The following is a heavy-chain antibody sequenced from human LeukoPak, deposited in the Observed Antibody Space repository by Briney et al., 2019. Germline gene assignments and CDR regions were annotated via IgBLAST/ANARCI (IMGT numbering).Heavy chain of an antibody. CDR2: IYPGDSDT. CDR1: GYSFTSYW. CDR3: ARHRGPQLIAAEIDY. V-gene: IGHV5-51*01. D-gene: IGHD6-13*01. Sequence: GESLKISCKGSGYSFTSYWIGWVRQMPGKGLEWMGIIYPGDSDTRYSPSFQGQVTISADKSISTAYLQWSSLKASDTAMYYCARHRGPQLIAAEIDYWGQGTLVTVSS. J-gene: IGHJ4*02.